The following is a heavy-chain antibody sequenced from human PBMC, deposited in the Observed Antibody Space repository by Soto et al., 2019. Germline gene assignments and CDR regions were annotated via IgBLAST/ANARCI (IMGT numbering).Heavy chain of an antibody. J-gene: IGHJ4*02. CDR1: GYTFTSYA. CDR3: ASSPSALYYYDSSSPYYFDY. V-gene: IGHV1-3*01. Sequence: ASVKVSCKASGYTFTSYARHLVRQAPGQRLEWMGWINAGNGNTKYSQKFQGRVTITRDTSASTAYMELNSLRSEDTAVYYCASSPSALYYYDSSSPYYFDYWGQGTMVTVSS. CDR2: INAGNGNT. D-gene: IGHD3-22*01.